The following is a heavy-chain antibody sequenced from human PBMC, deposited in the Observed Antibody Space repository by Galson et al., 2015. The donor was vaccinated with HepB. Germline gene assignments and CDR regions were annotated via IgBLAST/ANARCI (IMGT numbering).Heavy chain of an antibody. V-gene: IGHV4-39*07. CDR3: ARGPMAGDTGGFHP. CDR2: MYYGGSA. CDR1: GVSISTNLFN. J-gene: IGHJ5*02. D-gene: IGHD1-26*01. Sequence: SETLSLTCAVSGVSISTNLFNWGWIRQPPGKGLEWIGNMYYGGSAYYNPSLKSRVTISMDTSKNQFSLKVKNVIVSDTAVYYCARGPMAGDTGGFHPWGQGTLVTVSS.